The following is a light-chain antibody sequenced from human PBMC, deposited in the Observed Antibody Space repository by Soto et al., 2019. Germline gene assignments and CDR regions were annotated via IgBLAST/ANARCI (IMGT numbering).Light chain of an antibody. CDR3: SSYAGTNKLHV. Sequence: QSVLTQPPSASGSPGQSVTISCTGSGSDVGFYNYVSWYQQHPGKVPKLMIYEVSKRPSGVPDRFSGSKSGNTASLTVSGLQAEDEADYFCSSYAGTNKLHVFGXGTKLTVL. CDR2: EVS. CDR1: GSDVGFYNY. J-gene: IGLJ1*01. V-gene: IGLV2-8*01.